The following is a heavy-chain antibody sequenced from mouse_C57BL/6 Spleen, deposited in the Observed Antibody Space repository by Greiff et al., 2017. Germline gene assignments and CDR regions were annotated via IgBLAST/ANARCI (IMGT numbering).Heavy chain of an antibody. V-gene: IGHV1-82*01. CDR3: ARPALRQYYFDD. J-gene: IGHJ2*01. Sequence: QVQLQQSGPELVKPGASVKISCKASGYAFSSSWMNWVKQRPGEGLEWIGRIYPGDGDTNYNGKFKGKATLTADNSSSTAYMQISSLTSEYSAVYFCARPALRQYYFDDRGHGTTLTVST. D-gene: IGHD1-1*01. CDR2: IYPGDGDT. CDR1: GYAFSSSW.